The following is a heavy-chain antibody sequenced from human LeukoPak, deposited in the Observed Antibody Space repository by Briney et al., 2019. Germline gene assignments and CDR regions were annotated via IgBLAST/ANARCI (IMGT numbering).Heavy chain of an antibody. J-gene: IGHJ4*02. V-gene: IGHV3-30*02. CDR3: AKHGGNGLEVDY. Sequence: GGSLRLSCAASGFTFSSYGMHWVRQAPGKGLEWVAFIRYDGSNKYYADSVKDRFTISRDNSKNTLYLQMNSLRAEDTAVYYCAKHGGNGLEVDYWGQGTLVTVSS. CDR1: GFTFSSYG. D-gene: IGHD4-23*01. CDR2: IRYDGSNK.